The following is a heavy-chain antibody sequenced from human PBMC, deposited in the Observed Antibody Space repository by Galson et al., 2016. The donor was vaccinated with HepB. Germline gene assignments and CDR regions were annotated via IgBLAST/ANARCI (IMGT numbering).Heavy chain of an antibody. CDR2: VQHTAIV. D-gene: IGHD3-16*01. CDR1: GASLTSDTYY. J-gene: IGHJ4*02. Sequence: EPLSLTCQVSGASLTSDTYYWAWIRQAPGKGLEWIGSVQHTAIVYSRPSLRSRVAFSPDTSRNQFSLKLKSVTATDTAKYYCARHMMGNPGPFDFWGQGILVFVS. CDR3: ARHMMGNPGPFDF. V-gene: IGHV4-39*01.